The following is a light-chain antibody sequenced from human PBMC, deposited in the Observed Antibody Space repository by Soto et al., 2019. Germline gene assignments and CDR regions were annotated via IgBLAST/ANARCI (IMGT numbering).Light chain of an antibody. J-gene: IGKJ1*01. CDR3: QQYGSSPRT. V-gene: IGKV3-20*01. CDR1: QSVSSSY. Sequence: EIVLTQSPGTLSLSPGERATLSCRASQSVSSSYLAWYQQKPGQAPRLLIYGAFRRATGTPDRFSGSGSGTDFTLTISRLESEDFAVYYCQQYGSSPRTFGQGTKVDIK. CDR2: GAF.